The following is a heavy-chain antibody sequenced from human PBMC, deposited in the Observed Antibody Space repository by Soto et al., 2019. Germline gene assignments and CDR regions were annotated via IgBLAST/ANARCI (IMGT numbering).Heavy chain of an antibody. CDR1: GFTFSGFW. CDR3: VRVKEGSGWGAFGY. V-gene: IGHV3-74*01. CDR2: INGDGSFT. Sequence: EVQLVESGGGLVQPGGSLRLSCTASGFTFSGFWMHWVRQAPGKGLVWVSRINGDGSFTNYADSVKGRFTISRDNAKNTLYLQVNRLRVEETPGYYCVRVKEGSGWGAFGYWGQGTRVTVFS. J-gene: IGHJ4*02. D-gene: IGHD6-19*01.